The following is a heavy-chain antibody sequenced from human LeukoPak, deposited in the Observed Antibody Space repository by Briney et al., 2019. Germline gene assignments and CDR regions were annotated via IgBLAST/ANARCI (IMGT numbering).Heavy chain of an antibody. CDR2: ISAYNVNT. D-gene: IGHD3-22*01. CDR3: ARPTYDSSDYEYFQH. Sequence: ASVKVSCKASGYTFTSYGISWVRQAPGEGLEWMGWISAYNVNTNYAQKLQVRVTMTTDTSTSTAYMELSRLRSDDTDVYYCARPTYDSSDYEYFQHWGQGTLVTVSS. J-gene: IGHJ1*01. V-gene: IGHV1-18*01. CDR1: GYTFTSYG.